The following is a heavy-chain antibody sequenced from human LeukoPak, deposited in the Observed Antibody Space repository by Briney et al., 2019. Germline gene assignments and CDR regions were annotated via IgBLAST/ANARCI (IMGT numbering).Heavy chain of an antibody. CDR3: ARRTQQQVYFDY. J-gene: IGHJ4*02. CDR2: ISSSSSTI. V-gene: IGHV3-48*01. D-gene: IGHD6-13*01. Sequence: GGSLRLSCAASGFTFSSYSMNWVRQAPGKGLEWVSYISSSSSTIYYADSVKGRFTISRDDVENSLYLQMNSLRVEDTAIYYCARRTQQQVYFDYWGRGVLVTVSS. CDR1: GFTFSSYS.